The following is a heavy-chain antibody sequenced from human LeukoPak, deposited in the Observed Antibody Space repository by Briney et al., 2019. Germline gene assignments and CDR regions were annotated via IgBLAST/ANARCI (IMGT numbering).Heavy chain of an antibody. Sequence: ASVKVSCKASGYTFTGYYMHWVRQAPGQGLEWMGWINPNSGGTNYAQKFQGRVTMTRDTSISTAYMELSRLRSDDTAVYYCASSLLTRNWFDPRGQRTNVTVSS. CDR3: ASSLLTRNWFDP. V-gene: IGHV1-2*02. CDR1: GYTFTGYY. CDR2: INPNSGGT. D-gene: IGHD1-26*01. J-gene: IGHJ5*02.